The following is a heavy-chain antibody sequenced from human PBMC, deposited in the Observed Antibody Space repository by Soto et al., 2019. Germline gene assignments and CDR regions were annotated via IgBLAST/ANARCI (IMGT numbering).Heavy chain of an antibody. CDR3: ARSGYYYPFDY. CDR1: GGSFSGYY. CDR2: INHSGST. V-gene: IGHV4-34*01. D-gene: IGHD3-22*01. J-gene: IGHJ4*02. Sequence: SETLFLTCAVYGGSFSGYYWSWIRQPPGKGLEWIGEINHSGSTNYNPSLKSRVTISVDTSKNQFSLKLSSVTAADTAVYYCARSGYYYPFDYWGQGTLVTVSS.